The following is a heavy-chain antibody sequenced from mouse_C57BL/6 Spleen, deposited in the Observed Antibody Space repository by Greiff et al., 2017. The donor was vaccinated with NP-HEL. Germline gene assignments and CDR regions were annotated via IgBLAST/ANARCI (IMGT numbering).Heavy chain of an antibody. CDR3: ERKGYYGSSGGYFDV. Sequence: EVKLMESGGGLVKPGGSLKLSCAASGFTFSDYGMHWVRQAPEKGLEWVAYISSGSSTIYYADTVKGRVTISRDNAKNTLFLQMTSLRSEDTAMYYCERKGYYGSSGGYFDVWGTGTTVTVSS. J-gene: IGHJ1*03. CDR2: ISSGSSTI. CDR1: GFTFSDYG. D-gene: IGHD1-1*01. V-gene: IGHV5-17*01.